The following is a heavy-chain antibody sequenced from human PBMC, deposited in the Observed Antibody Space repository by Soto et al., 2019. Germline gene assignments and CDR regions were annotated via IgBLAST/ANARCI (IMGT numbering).Heavy chain of an antibody. CDR2: TYYRSKWYN. CDR3: ARERYGDYGRGVFDI. D-gene: IGHD4-17*01. J-gene: IGHJ3*02. Sequence: SQTPSLTCAISGDNVSSNSVAWNWIRQSPSRGLEWLGRTYYRSKWYNDYAVSVKSRITINPDTSKNQFSLQLNSVTPDDTAVYYCARERYGDYGRGVFDIWGQGTMVTVSS. V-gene: IGHV6-1*01. CDR1: GDNVSSNSVA.